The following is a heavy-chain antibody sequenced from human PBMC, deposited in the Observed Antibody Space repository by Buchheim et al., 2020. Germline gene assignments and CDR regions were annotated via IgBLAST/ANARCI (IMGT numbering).Heavy chain of an antibody. CDR3: ARTRITIFGVGRDAFDI. D-gene: IGHD3-3*01. Sequence: QVQLVQSGVEVKKPGASVKVSCKASGYTFTGYYMHWVRQAPGQGLEWMGWINPNSGGTNYAQKFQGWVTMTRDTSISTAYMELGRLRSDDTAVYYCARTRITIFGVGRDAFDIWGQGT. CDR1: GYTFTGYY. V-gene: IGHV1-2*04. J-gene: IGHJ3*02. CDR2: INPNSGGT.